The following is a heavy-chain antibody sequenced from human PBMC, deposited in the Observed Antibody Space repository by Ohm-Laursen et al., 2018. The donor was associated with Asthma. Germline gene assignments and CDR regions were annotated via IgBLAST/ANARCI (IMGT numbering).Heavy chain of an antibody. D-gene: IGHD1-26*01. CDR1: GYTFSRYS. J-gene: IGHJ1*01. Sequence: LRLSCAASGYTFSRYSIHWVRQIPGKGLEGVPSIRPASSFIYYADSVRGRFTTSRDNARNSVYLQMNSLRAEDTALYYCARIGPEWELPGREYSLHHWGEGTLVTVSS. CDR2: IRPASSFI. CDR3: ARIGPEWELPGREYSLHH. V-gene: IGHV3-21*01.